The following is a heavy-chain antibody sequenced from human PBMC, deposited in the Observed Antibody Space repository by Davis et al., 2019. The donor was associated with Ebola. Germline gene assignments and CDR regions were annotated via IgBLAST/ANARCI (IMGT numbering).Heavy chain of an antibody. J-gene: IGHJ6*02. CDR3: AREDCSGGSCYSRYYYYGMDV. D-gene: IGHD2-15*01. V-gene: IGHV1-46*01. CDR2: INPSGGST. Sequence: ASVKVSCKASGYTFTSYYMHWVRQAPGQGLEWMGIINPSGGSTSYAQKFQGRVTMTRDTSTSTVYMELSSLRSEDTAVYYCAREDCSGGSCYSRYYYYGMDVWGQGTTVTVSS. CDR1: GYTFTSYY.